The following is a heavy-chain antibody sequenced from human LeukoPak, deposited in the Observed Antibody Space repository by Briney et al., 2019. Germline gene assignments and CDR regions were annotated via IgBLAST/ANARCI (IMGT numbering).Heavy chain of an antibody. CDR1: GYTFTNYD. CDR2: IYPSGDRT. CDR3: ARGTGVPYDDYSYFDY. Sequence: ASGKVSYKGSGYTFTNYDMHWVRQAPGQGLEWMGIIYPSGDRTTYSQKFQGRVTMTRDTSTNTVYMELSSLISDDTAVYYCARGTGVPYDDYSYFDYWGQGTLATVSS. D-gene: IGHD4-17*01. V-gene: IGHV1-46*01. J-gene: IGHJ4*02.